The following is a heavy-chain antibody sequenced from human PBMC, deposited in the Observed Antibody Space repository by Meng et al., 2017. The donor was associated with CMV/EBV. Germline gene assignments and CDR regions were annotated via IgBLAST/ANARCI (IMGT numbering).Heavy chain of an antibody. J-gene: IGHJ5*02. Sequence: AFVFTVRSYGIHCVRPAPGKGLEWVECIRYDGSNNYYADSVKGLFTISRDNSKNTLYLQMNSLRAEDTAVYYCAKDYSSGRPRWFDPWGQGTLVTVSS. CDR1: VFTVRSYG. V-gene: IGHV3-30*02. CDR2: IRYDGSNN. D-gene: IGHD6-19*01. CDR3: AKDYSSGRPRWFDP.